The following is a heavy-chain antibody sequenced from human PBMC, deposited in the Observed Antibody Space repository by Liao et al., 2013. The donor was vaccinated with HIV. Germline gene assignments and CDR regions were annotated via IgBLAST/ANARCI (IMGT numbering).Heavy chain of an antibody. CDR2: MYAGGTA. CDR3: ARVTDTSYFYYMDV. Sequence: QVQLRESGPGLVKPSETLSLTCTVSGASMASYYWTWIRQSAGKGLEWIGRMYAGGTANYNPSLRSRVTMSVDRSKNQFSLNLSSVTAADTAVYYCARVTDTSYFYYMDVWGKGTTVTVSS. J-gene: IGHJ6*03. V-gene: IGHV4-4*07. D-gene: IGHD2-2*02. CDR1: GASMASYY.